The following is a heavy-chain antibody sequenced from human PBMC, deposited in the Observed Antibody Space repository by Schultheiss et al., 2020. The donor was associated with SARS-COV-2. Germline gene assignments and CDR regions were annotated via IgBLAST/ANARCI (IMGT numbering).Heavy chain of an antibody. CDR3: ARAYCSSTSCYSNYYYYMDV. CDR2: IKQDGSEK. D-gene: IGHD2-2*01. CDR1: GFTFSSYW. V-gene: IGHV3-7*04. J-gene: IGHJ6*03. Sequence: GGSLRLSCAASGFTFSSYWMSWVRQAPGKGLEWVANIKQDGSEKYYVDSVKGRFTISRDNAKNSLYLQMNSLRAEDTAVYYCARAYCSSTSCYSNYYYYMDVWGKGTTVTVSS.